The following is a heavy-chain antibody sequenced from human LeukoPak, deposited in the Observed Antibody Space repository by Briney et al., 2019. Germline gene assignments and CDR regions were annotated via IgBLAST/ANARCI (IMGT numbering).Heavy chain of an antibody. CDR2: INWNGGST. CDR1: GGSFSGYY. V-gene: IGHV3-20*04. CDR3: ARELGNRYYDFWSGYPYDY. D-gene: IGHD3-3*01. Sequence: PSETLSLTCAVYGGSFSGYYWSWIRQPPGKGLEWVSGINWNGGSTGYADSVKGRFTISRDNAKKSLYLQMNSLRAEDTALYYCARELGNRYYDFWSGYPYDYWGQGTLVTVSS. J-gene: IGHJ4*02.